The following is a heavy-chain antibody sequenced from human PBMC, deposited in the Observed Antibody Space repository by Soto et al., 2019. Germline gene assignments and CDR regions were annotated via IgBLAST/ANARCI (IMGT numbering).Heavy chain of an antibody. CDR1: GFTFSNYA. CDR3: ARDRVYYYDNSGYYNFDY. Sequence: QVQLVESGGGVVQPGRSLRVSCAASGFTFSNYAMHWVRQAPGKGLEWVAVVSYDGSKQFYADSVEGRFTISRDSSKSTLYLHMDNLRDEDTAVYYCARDRVYYYDNSGYYNFDYWGQGTLDTVSS. CDR2: VSYDGSKQ. J-gene: IGHJ4*02. D-gene: IGHD3-22*01. V-gene: IGHV3-30-3*01.